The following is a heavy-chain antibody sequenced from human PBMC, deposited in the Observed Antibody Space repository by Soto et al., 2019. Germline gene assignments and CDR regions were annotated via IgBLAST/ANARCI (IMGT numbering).Heavy chain of an antibody. D-gene: IGHD2-15*01. CDR1: GFTFSSYG. CDR3: ARDSGGYCSGGSCSYFDY. Sequence: QVQLVESGGGVVQPGRSLRLSCAASGFTFSSYGMHWVRQAPGKGLEWVAVIWYDGSNKYYADSVKGRFTISRDNYKNTLYLQMNSLRAEDTAVYYCARDSGGYCSGGSCSYFDYWGQGTLVTVSS. CDR2: IWYDGSNK. V-gene: IGHV3-33*01. J-gene: IGHJ4*02.